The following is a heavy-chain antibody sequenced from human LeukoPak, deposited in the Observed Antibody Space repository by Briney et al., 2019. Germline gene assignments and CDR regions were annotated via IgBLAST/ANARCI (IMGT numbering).Heavy chain of an antibody. Sequence: PSETLSLTCAVYGGSFSGYYWSWIRQPPGKGLEWIGEINHSGSTNYNPSLKSRVTISVDTSKSQFSLKLSSVTAADTAVYYCARGHHPYIAARIDYWGQGTLVTVSS. D-gene: IGHD6-6*01. V-gene: IGHV4-34*01. CDR3: ARGHHPYIAARIDY. J-gene: IGHJ4*02. CDR1: GGSFSGYY. CDR2: INHSGST.